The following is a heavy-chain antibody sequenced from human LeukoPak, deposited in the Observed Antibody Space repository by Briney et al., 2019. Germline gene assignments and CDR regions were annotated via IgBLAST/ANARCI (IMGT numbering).Heavy chain of an antibody. D-gene: IGHD2-8*01. CDR1: GYTFASYG. CDR2: ISPYNGNT. CDR3: ARAPYCTNGVRSFDY. Sequence: GAPVKVSCKTSGYTFASYGISWVRQAPGQGLEWMGWISPYNGNTNCAQKLQGRVTMTPDTSTNTAYMDLRSLRSDDTAVYYCARAPYCTNGVRSFDYWGQGTLVTVSS. J-gene: IGHJ4*02. V-gene: IGHV1-18*01.